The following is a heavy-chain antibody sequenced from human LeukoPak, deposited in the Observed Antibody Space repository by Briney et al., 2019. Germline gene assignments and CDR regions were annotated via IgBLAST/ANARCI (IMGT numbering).Heavy chain of an antibody. J-gene: IGHJ5*02. D-gene: IGHD5-12*01. V-gene: IGHV4-39*01. CDR1: GGSISSSSYY. Sequence: PSETLSLTCTVSGGSISSSSYYWGWIRQPPGKGLEWIGSLYYSGSTYYNPSLKSRVTISVDTSKNQFSLKLSSVTAADTAVYYCARGASGYDAPGDWFDPWAQGTLVTVSS. CDR3: ARGASGYDAPGDWFDP. CDR2: LYYSGST.